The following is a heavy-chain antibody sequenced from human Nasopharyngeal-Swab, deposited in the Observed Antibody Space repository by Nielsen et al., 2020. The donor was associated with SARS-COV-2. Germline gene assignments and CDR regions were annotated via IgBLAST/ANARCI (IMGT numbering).Heavy chain of an antibody. J-gene: IGHJ4*02. Sequence: VRQAPGKGLEWISGISFRGATKYYADSVKGRFTVSRDNSKNTLYLQMSSLRADDTALYYCAKLGGGVGYWGQGALVTVSS. D-gene: IGHD3-16*01. V-gene: IGHV3-23*01. CDR2: ISFRGATK. CDR3: AKLGGGVGY.